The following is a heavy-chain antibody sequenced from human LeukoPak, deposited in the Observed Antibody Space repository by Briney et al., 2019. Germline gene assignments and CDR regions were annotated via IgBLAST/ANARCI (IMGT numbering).Heavy chain of an antibody. CDR2: INPAGSNA. V-gene: IGHV3-74*01. D-gene: IGHD3-22*01. CDR3: ARGTYYYDSSGENVFDY. CDR1: GFTFSTYW. J-gene: IGHJ4*02. Sequence: GGSLRLSCAASGFTFSTYWMHWVRQAPGKGLVWVSHINPAGSNAFYADSVKGRFTISRDNSKNTLYLQMNSLRAEDTAVYYCARGTYYYDSSGENVFDYWGQGTLVTVSS.